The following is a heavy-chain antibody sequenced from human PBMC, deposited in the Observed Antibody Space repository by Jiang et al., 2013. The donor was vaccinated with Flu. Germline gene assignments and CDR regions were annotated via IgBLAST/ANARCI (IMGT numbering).Heavy chain of an antibody. Sequence: SGAEVKKPGESLKISCQGSGYTFTNYWVAWVRQLPGKGPEWVGVIYPGDSETRYNPSFRGQVTLSADKYITTAYLEWNSLRASDTAVYYCARRADAMDVWGQGTTVTVSS. CDR2: IYPGDSET. V-gene: IGHV5-51*01. J-gene: IGHJ6*02. CDR3: ARRADAMDV. CDR1: GYTFTNYW.